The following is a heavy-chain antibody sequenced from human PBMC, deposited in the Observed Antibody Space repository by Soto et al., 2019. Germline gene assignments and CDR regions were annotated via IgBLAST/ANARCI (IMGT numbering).Heavy chain of an antibody. Sequence: QVQLQESGPGLVKHSETLSLTCIVSGGSVSNDAYYWSWIRQPPGKGLEWIGYIYHSGSTYYNPSLKSRVTISADTSANQFSLKVSSVTAADTAVYYCARLGIGWEFPFDYWGQGTLVNVSS. CDR3: ARLGIGWEFPFDY. J-gene: IGHJ4*02. V-gene: IGHV4-61*08. CDR2: IYHSGST. CDR1: GGSVSNDAYY. D-gene: IGHD1-26*01.